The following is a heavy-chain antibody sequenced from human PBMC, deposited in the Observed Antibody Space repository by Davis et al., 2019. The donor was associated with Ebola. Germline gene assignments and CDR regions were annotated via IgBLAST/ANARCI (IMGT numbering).Heavy chain of an antibody. J-gene: IGHJ2*01. CDR1: GFTFSSYW. Sequence: GESLKISCAASGFTFSSYWMHWVRQAPGKGLVWVSRINSDGSSTSYADSVKGRFTISRDNAKNSLYLQMNDLRAEDTAVYYCARLHTVFGIIMAWYFDLWGRGTLVTVSS. CDR2: INSDGSST. D-gene: IGHD3-3*01. CDR3: ARLHTVFGIIMAWYFDL. V-gene: IGHV3-74*01.